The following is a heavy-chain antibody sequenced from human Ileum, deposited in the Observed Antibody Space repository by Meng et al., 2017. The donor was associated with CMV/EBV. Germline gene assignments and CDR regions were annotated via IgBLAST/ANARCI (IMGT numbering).Heavy chain of an antibody. CDR3: ARDDFPYDTSAKDAFNV. D-gene: IGHD3-22*01. Sequence: GGSLRLSCAASRFTFSDYAMAWVRQAPGKGLEWLSTIGFGGGHSYYADSVKGRFTISRDDSESTLYLHMNSLRAEDTAIYFCARDDFPYDTSAKDAFNVWGQGNMVNVSS. J-gene: IGHJ3*01. CDR1: RFTFSDYA. CDR2: IGFGGGHS. V-gene: IGHV3-23*01.